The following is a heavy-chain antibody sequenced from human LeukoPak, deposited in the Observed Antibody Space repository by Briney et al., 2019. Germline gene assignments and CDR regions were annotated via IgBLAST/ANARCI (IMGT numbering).Heavy chain of an antibody. CDR2: INWNGGST. J-gene: IGHJ4*02. Sequence: PGGSLRLSCAASGFTFDDYGMSWVRQAPGKGLEWVSGINWNGGSTGYADSVKGRFTISRDNAKNSLYLQMNSLRAEDTALYYCASIPPSSYSSNWNRFDYWGQGTLVTVSS. CDR1: GFTFDDYG. CDR3: ASIPPSSYSSNWNRFDY. D-gene: IGHD6-13*01. V-gene: IGHV3-20*04.